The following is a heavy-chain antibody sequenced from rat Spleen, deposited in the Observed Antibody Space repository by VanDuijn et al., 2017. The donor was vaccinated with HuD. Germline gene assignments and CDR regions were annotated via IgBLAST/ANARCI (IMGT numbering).Heavy chain of an antibody. D-gene: IGHD1-11*01. Sequence: QVQLKESGPGLVQPSQTLSLTCTVSGFSLTGNNVHWVRQPPGKGLEWMGGIWGDGSTKYNSVLKSRLSISRDTSKSQVFLKMNSLQTEDTAMYFCARSGGLRRVWGYFDYWGQGVMVTVSS. CDR2: IWGDGST. J-gene: IGHJ2*01. CDR3: ARSGGLRRVWGYFDY. CDR1: GFSLTGNN. V-gene: IGHV2-1*01.